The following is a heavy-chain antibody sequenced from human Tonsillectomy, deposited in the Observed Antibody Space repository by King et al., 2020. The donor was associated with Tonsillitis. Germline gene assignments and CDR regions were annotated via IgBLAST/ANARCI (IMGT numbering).Heavy chain of an antibody. CDR3: TTTGDYDDVWGSYRPLYFDY. Sequence: QLVQSGGGLVKPGGSLRLSCAASGFSFSNAWMNWVRQAPGKGLEWVGRIKRKTDGGTTDYAARVKGRFTISRDDSKNTLYLQMNSLKTEDTAVYHCTTTGDYDDVWGSYRPLYFDYWGQGTLVTVSS. V-gene: IGHV3-15*01. J-gene: IGHJ4*02. D-gene: IGHD3-16*02. CDR1: GFSFSNAW. CDR2: IKRKTDGGTT.